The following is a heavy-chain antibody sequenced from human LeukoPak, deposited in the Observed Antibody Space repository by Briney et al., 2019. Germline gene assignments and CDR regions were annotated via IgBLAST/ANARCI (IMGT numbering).Heavy chain of an antibody. CDR3: ARGDYDILTGHNYYYGMDV. J-gene: IGHJ6*02. D-gene: IGHD3-9*01. CDR1: GYTFTSYD. V-gene: IGHV1-8*01. CDR2: MNPNSGNT. Sequence: GASVKVSCKASGYTFTSYDINWVRQATGQGLEWMGWMNPNSGNTGYAQKFQGRVTMTRNTSISTAYMELSSLRSEDTAVYYCARGDYDILTGHNYYYGMDVWGQGTTVTVSS.